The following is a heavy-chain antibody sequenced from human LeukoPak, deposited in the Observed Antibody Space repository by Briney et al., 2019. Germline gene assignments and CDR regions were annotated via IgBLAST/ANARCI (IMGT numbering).Heavy chain of an antibody. CDR2: INPSGGST. D-gene: IGHD2-2*01. Sequence: GSSVKVSCKASVYTFTSYGISWVRQAPGQGLEWMGIINPSGGSTSYAQKFQGRVTMTRDMSTSTVYMELSSLRSEDTAVYYCASTPYCSSTSCPLGYWGQGTLVTVSS. J-gene: IGHJ4*02. CDR1: VYTFTSYG. CDR3: ASTPYCSSTSCPLGY. V-gene: IGHV1-46*01.